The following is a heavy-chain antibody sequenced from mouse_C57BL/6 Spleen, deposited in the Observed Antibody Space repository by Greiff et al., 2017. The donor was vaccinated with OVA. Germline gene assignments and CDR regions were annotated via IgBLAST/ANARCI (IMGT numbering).Heavy chain of an antibody. CDR2: IDPETGGT. Sequence: VQLQQSGAELVRPGASVTLSCKASGYTFTDYEMPWVKQTPVHGLEWIGAIDPETGGTAYNQKFKGKAILTADKSSSTAYMELRSLTSEDSAVYYCTRSLITTVVDWYFGVWGTGATVTVSS. CDR3: TRSLITTVVDWYFGV. CDR1: GYTFTDYE. V-gene: IGHV1-15*01. D-gene: IGHD1-1*01. J-gene: IGHJ1*03.